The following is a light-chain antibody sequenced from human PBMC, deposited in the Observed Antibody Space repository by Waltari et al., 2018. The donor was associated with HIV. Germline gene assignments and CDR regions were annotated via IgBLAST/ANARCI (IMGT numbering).Light chain of an antibody. CDR3: QQTYSVSIT. V-gene: IGKV1-39*01. J-gene: IGKJ5*01. Sequence: QLPQSPSSLSASLGDKVTIPCRASQNIKTLLNWYQLRPGKAPRLLIYGVSGLPTGVPSRFTGGGSGADFTLTINNLQPEDFASYFCQQTYSVSITFGPGTRVEI. CDR2: GVS. CDR1: QNIKTL.